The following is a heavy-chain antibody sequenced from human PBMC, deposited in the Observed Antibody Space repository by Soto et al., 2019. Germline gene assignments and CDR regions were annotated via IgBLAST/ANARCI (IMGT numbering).Heavy chain of an antibody. D-gene: IGHD6-13*01. J-gene: IGHJ3*02. Sequence: ASVKVSCKASGYTFTSYYIHWVRQAPGQGLEWMGIINPSGGSTSYAQKFQGRVTMTRDTSTSTVYMELSSLRSEDTAVYYCARDRKRYSSSWYNSQFGAFDIWGQGTMVTVSS. V-gene: IGHV1-46*01. CDR2: INPSGGST. CDR3: ARDRKRYSSSWYNSQFGAFDI. CDR1: GYTFTSYY.